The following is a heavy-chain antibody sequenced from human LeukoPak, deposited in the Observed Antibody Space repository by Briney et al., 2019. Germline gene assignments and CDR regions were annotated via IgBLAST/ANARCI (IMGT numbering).Heavy chain of an antibody. CDR3: AKVGTVYFPLDF. Sequence: PGGSLRLSCVASGFTFSSYWMSWVRQAPGKGLEWVSAISGRSGTTYYADSVKGRFTISRDNSKNTLYLQMNSLRAGDTAVYYCAKVGTVYFPLDFWGQGTLVTVSS. J-gene: IGHJ4*02. D-gene: IGHD2/OR15-2a*01. CDR2: ISGRSGTT. V-gene: IGHV3-23*01. CDR1: GFTFSSYW.